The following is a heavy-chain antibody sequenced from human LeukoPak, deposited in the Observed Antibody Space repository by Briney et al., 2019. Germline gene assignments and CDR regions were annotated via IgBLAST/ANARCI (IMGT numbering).Heavy chain of an antibody. CDR1: GLIVSINY. J-gene: IGHJ1*01. CDR3: AASTTTYLQE. CDR2: IYSDGRT. V-gene: IGHV3-66*01. D-gene: IGHD2/OR15-2a*01. Sequence: GGSLRLSCAASGLIVSINYMSWVRQAPGKGLQGVSVIYSDGRTYYSDSGKGRFTISRDNSKNTLYLQINSLRGEDTAVYYCAASTTTYLQEWGQRTLVTVSS.